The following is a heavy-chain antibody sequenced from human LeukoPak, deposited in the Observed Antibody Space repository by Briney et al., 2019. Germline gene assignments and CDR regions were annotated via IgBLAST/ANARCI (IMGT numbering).Heavy chain of an antibody. D-gene: IGHD4-17*01. CDR1: GFTFSSYS. Sequence: PGGSLRLSCAASGFTFSSYSMNWVRQAPGKGLEWVSYISSSSSTIYYADSVKGRFTISRDNAKNSLYLQMNSLRAEDTAVYYCARSTVTRDFDYWGQGTLVTVSS. V-gene: IGHV3-48*01. J-gene: IGHJ4*02. CDR2: ISSSSSTI. CDR3: ARSTVTRDFDY.